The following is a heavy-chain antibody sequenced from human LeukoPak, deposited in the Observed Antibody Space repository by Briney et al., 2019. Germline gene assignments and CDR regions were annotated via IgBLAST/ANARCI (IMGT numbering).Heavy chain of an antibody. CDR2: IYTSGST. Sequence: PSETLSLTCTVSGGSISSGSYYWSWIRQPAGKGLEWIVRIYTSGSTNYNPSLKSRVTISVDTSKNQFSLKLSSVTAADTAVYYCARDIGALGDYWGQGTLVTVSS. V-gene: IGHV4-61*02. D-gene: IGHD3-10*01. CDR1: GGSISSGSYY. CDR3: ARDIGALGDY. J-gene: IGHJ4*02.